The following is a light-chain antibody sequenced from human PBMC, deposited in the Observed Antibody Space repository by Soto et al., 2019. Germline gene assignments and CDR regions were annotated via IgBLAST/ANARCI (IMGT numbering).Light chain of an antibody. Sequence: EIVMTQSPATLSVSPGERVTLSCRASQSVSRALAWYQQTPGQAPKLLIYNAATRPPGIPARFSGSGSGTEFTLTVSILQSEDFAVYYCQQYIEWPLTFGGGTKVDI. CDR3: QQYIEWPLT. J-gene: IGKJ4*01. CDR1: QSVSRA. V-gene: IGKV3-15*01. CDR2: NAA.